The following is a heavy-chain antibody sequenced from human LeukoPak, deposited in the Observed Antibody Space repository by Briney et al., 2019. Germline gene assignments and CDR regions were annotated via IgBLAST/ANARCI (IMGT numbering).Heavy chain of an antibody. CDR1: GFTFSSYA. Sequence: GGSLRLSCAASGFTFSSYAMSWVRQAPGKGLEWVSAISGSGGSTHYADSVKGRFTISRDNSKNTLYLQMNSLRAEDTAVYYCAKDGTYYDILTGYYIYYFDYWGQGTLVTVSS. CDR3: AKDGTYYDILTGYYIYYFDY. D-gene: IGHD3-9*01. CDR2: ISGSGGST. V-gene: IGHV3-23*01. J-gene: IGHJ4*02.